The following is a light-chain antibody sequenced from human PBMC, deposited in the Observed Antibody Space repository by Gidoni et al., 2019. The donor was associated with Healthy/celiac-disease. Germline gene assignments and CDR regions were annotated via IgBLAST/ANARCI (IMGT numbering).Light chain of an antibody. Sequence: DIQMTQSPSSLSASVGDRVTITCRASQSISSYLNWYQQKPGKAPKLLIYAASSLQSGVPSRFSGSGSGTDFTLTISSLQPEDFATYYCQQSSESPFTFGPGTKVDIK. J-gene: IGKJ3*01. CDR2: AAS. CDR1: QSISSY. V-gene: IGKV1-39*01. CDR3: QQSSESPFT.